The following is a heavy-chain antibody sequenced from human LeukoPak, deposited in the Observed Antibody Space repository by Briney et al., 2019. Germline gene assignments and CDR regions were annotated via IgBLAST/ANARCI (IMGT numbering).Heavy chain of an antibody. J-gene: IGHJ2*01. D-gene: IGHD6-19*01. CDR1: GGSFSSSNYF. CDR3: ARRPAYRSGWYWYFDL. Sequence: SETLSLTCTVSGGSFSSSNYFWGWVRQPPGKGLEWIASVYYIGSTYYNPSLKSRVSISMDTSKNQLSLRLTSVSAANTAVYFCARRPAYRSGWYWYFDLWGRGTLVTVSS. V-gene: IGHV4-39*01. CDR2: VYYIGST.